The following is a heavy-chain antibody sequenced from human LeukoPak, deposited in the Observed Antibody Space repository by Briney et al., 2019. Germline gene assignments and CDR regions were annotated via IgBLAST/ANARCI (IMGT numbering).Heavy chain of an antibody. J-gene: IGHJ4*02. CDR3: ARVYYDFWSGQFDY. D-gene: IGHD3-3*01. V-gene: IGHV4-31*03. CDR1: GGSISSGGYY. Sequence: PSETLSLTCTVSGGSISSGGYYWSWIRQHPGKGLEWIGYIYYSGSTYYNPSLKSRVTISVDTSKNQFSLKLSSVTAADTAVYYCARVYYDFWSGQFDYWGQGTLVTVSS. CDR2: IYYSGST.